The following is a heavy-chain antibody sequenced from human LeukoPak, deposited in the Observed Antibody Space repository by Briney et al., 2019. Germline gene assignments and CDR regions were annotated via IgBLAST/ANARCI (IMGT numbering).Heavy chain of an antibody. Sequence: SETLSLTCTVSGASISNYYWSWIRQPPGKGLEWIEYIFYSGSTNYNPSLKSRVTISLDTSKNQFSLQLSSVTAADTAVYYCARFTTVVPAFWYFDLWGRGTLVTVSS. V-gene: IGHV4-59*08. CDR3: ARFTTVVPAFWYFDL. D-gene: IGHD4-23*01. CDR1: GASISNYY. CDR2: IFYSGST. J-gene: IGHJ2*01.